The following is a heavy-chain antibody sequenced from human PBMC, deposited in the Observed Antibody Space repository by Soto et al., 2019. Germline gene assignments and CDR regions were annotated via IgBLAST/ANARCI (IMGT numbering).Heavy chain of an antibody. D-gene: IGHD3-16*01. Sequence: PXETLSLTCSVSGDSIGTYYWSWVRQPPGKGLDWLGFVHYSGSTQYNPSLKGRVTMSVDTSKNQLSLKLRSVTAADTAVYYCARESEGGNLHDWFDHWGQGILVTVSS. V-gene: IGHV4-59*01. CDR1: GDSIGTYY. CDR3: ARESEGGNLHDWFDH. CDR2: VHYSGST. J-gene: IGHJ5*02.